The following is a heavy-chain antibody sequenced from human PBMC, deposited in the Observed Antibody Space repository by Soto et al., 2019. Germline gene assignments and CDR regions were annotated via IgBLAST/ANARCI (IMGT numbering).Heavy chain of an antibody. CDR3: ARDRYCSRISCPYGDAFDI. J-gene: IGHJ3*02. Sequence: DVQLVEAGGGLVQPGGSLRLSCAASGFTFSTYWMSWVRQAPGKGLEWVASIKQAGSEKYYVDSVKGRFTISRDNAKNSLYLQMNSLRAEDTAVYYCARDRYCSRISCPYGDAFDIWGQGTMVTVSS. D-gene: IGHD2-2*01. CDR1: GFTFSTYW. CDR2: IKQAGSEK. V-gene: IGHV3-7*01.